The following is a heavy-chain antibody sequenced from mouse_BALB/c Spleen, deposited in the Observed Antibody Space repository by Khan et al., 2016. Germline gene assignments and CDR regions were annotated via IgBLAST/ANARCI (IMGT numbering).Heavy chain of an antibody. Sequence: DVKLEESGPGLVKPSQSLSLTCSVTGYSITSGYYWNWIRQFPGNKLEWMGYISYDGSNNYNPSLKNRISITRDTSKNQFFLKLNSVTTEDTATXYCATYGNYEGFAYWGQGTLVTVSA. D-gene: IGHD2-1*01. J-gene: IGHJ3*01. CDR3: ATYGNYEGFAY. CDR1: GYSITSGYY. CDR2: ISYDGSN. V-gene: IGHV3-6*02.